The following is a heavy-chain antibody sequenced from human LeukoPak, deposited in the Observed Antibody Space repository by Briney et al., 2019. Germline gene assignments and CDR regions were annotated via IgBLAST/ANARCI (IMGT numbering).Heavy chain of an antibody. V-gene: IGHV3-48*03. CDR3: AREATNVRYVDWLLDFDY. J-gene: IGHJ4*02. D-gene: IGHD3-9*01. CDR2: ISSSGSTI. Sequence: PGGSLRLSCAASGFTFSSYEMSWVRQAPGKGLEWVSYISSSGSTIYYADSVKGRFTISRDNAKNSLYLQMNSLRAEETAGYYCAREATNVRYVDWLLDFDYWGQGTLVTVSS. CDR1: GFTFSSYE.